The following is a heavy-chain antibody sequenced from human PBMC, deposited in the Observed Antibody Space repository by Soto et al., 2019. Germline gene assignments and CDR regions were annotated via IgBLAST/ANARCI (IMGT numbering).Heavy chain of an antibody. CDR2: IYYSGKT. Sequence: LSLTCSLSGASITSTTYFWAWIRQPPGKGLEWVSSIYYSGKTHYNPSLKSRTTISVDRSRNQFSLQVSSVTAADTAVYYCAKNLPRTGRFDYWGQGAVVTVSS. CDR3: AKNLPRTGRFDY. J-gene: IGHJ4*02. V-gene: IGHV4-39*01. CDR1: GASITSTTYF.